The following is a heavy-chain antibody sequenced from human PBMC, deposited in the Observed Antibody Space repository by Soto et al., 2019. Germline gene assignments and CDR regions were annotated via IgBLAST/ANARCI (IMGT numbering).Heavy chain of an antibody. CDR3: AKDRKSGSGWYWDY. CDR2: ISGGGGST. V-gene: IGHV3-23*01. CDR1: GFTFSSYA. J-gene: IGHJ4*02. Sequence: EVQVLESGGGLVQPGGSLRLSCAVSGFTFSSYAMSWVRQAPGKGLEWVSGISGGGGSTYSADSVKGRFTISRDNSRNTLFLQMNSLRPEDTAVYYCAKDRKSGSGWYWDYWGQGTLVTVSS. D-gene: IGHD6-19*01.